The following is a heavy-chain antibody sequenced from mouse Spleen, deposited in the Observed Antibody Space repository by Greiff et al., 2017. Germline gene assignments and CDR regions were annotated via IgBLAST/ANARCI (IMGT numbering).Heavy chain of an antibody. V-gene: IGHV1S56*01. Sequence: VQLQQSGPELVKPGASVRISCKASGYTFTSYYIHWVKQRPGQGLEWIGWIYPGNVNTKYNEKFKGKATLTADKSSSTAYMQLSSLTSEDSAVYFCARWLLRSYAMDYWGQGTSVTVSS. J-gene: IGHJ4*01. CDR1: GYTFTSYY. D-gene: IGHD1-1*01. CDR2: IYPGNVNT. CDR3: ARWLLRSYAMDY.